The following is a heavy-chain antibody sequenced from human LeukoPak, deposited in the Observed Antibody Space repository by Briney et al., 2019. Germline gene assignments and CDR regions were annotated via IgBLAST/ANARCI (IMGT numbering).Heavy chain of an antibody. CDR1: GGSISSYY. CDR3: ARDYGDYLFDY. D-gene: IGHD4-17*01. Sequence: SETLSLTCTVSGGSISSYYWSWIRQPPGKGLEWIGYIYYSGSTNYNPPLKSRVTISVDTSKNQFSLKLSSVTAADTAVYYCARDYGDYLFDYWGQGTLVTVSS. CDR2: IYYSGST. J-gene: IGHJ4*02. V-gene: IGHV4-59*01.